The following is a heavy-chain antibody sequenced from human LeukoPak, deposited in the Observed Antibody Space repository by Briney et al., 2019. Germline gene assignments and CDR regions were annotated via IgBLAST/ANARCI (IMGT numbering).Heavy chain of an antibody. D-gene: IGHD3-3*01. V-gene: IGHV4-34*01. CDR2: INHSGST. CDR3: ASTIFGVVITRGFDP. CDR1: GGSFSGYY. J-gene: IGHJ5*02. Sequence: KPSETLSLTCAVYGGSFSGYYWSWIRQPPGKGLEWIGEINHSGSTNNNPPLKSRVTISVDTSKNQFSLKLSSVTAADTAVYYCASTIFGVVITRGFDPWGQGTLVTVSS.